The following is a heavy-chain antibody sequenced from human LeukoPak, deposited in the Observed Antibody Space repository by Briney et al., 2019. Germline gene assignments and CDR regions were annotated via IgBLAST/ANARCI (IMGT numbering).Heavy chain of an antibody. Sequence: SETLSLTCAVYGGSFSGYYWSWIRQPPGKGLEWIGEINHSGSTNYNPSLKSRVTISVDTSKNQFSLKLSSVTAADTAVYYCARGRAFDGSSWSTEGGTGVGYWGQGTLVTVSS. D-gene: IGHD6-13*01. CDR3: ARGRAFDGSSWSTEGGTGVGY. CDR1: GGSFSGYY. V-gene: IGHV4-34*01. CDR2: INHSGST. J-gene: IGHJ4*02.